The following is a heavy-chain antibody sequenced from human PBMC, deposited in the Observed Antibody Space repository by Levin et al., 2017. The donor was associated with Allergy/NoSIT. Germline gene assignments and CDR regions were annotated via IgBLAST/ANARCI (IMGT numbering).Heavy chain of an antibody. D-gene: IGHD6-13*01. CDR3: ARERLAAAGNRGWFDP. Sequence: GESLKISCAASGFTVSSNYMSWVRQAPGKGLEWVSVIYSGGSTYYADSVKGRFTISRDNSKNTLYLQMNSLRAEDTAVYYCARERLAAAGNRGWFDPWGQGTLVTVSS. V-gene: IGHV3-53*01. CDR2: IYSGGST. J-gene: IGHJ5*02. CDR1: GFTVSSNY.